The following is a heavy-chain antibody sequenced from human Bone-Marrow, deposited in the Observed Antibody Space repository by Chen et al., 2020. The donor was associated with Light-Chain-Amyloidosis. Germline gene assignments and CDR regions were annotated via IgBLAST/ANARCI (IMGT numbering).Heavy chain of an antibody. CDR1: GFTFDDYA. CDR2: ISGDGGST. J-gene: IGHJ3*02. Sequence: EVQLVESGGGVVQPGGSLRLSCAASGFTFDDYAMHWVRQAPGKGLEWVSLISGDGGSTDYADSVKGRFTISRDNSKNTLYLQMNGLRTEDTALYYCAKDGVSVLSGADAFDIWGQGTMVTVSS. V-gene: IGHV3-43*02. CDR3: AKDGVSVLSGADAFDI. D-gene: IGHD6-25*01.